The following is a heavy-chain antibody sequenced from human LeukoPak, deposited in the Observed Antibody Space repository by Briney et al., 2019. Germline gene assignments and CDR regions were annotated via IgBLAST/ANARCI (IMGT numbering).Heavy chain of an antibody. V-gene: IGHV4-59*08. D-gene: IGHD6-19*01. Sequence: SETLSLTCTVSGGPISSHYWSWIRQPPGKGLEWIGYIYYSGGTNYNASLKSRVTISVDTSKNQISLRLNSVTAADTAVYYCARYASGGTYFDSWGQGTLVTVSS. CDR1: GGPISSHY. CDR3: ARYASGGTYFDS. J-gene: IGHJ4*02. CDR2: IYYSGGT.